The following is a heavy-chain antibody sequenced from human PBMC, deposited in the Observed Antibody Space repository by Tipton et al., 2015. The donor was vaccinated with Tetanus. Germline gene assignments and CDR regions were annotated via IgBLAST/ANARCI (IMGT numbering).Heavy chain of an antibody. CDR3: ARLREIVSRSGWDFDY. Sequence: LRLSCIVSGGSMSTSGHYGAWVRQSPGQGLEWIGSLSYSGRTYYNPSLKSRVTMSVDTSKKDFSVRLRSVTAADTAVYYCARLREIVSRSGWDFDYWGQGSLVTVSS. CDR2: LSYSGRT. D-gene: IGHD5/OR15-5a*01. V-gene: IGHV4-39*02. J-gene: IGHJ4*02. CDR1: GGSMSTSGHY.